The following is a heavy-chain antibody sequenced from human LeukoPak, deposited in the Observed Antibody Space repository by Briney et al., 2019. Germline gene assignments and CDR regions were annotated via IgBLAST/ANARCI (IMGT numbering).Heavy chain of an antibody. Sequence: GGSLRLSCAASGFTFSSYWLSWVRQAPGKGLEWVANIKQDGSEKYYVDSVKGRFTISRDNAKNSLYLQMNSLRAEDTAVYYCARLFFYYYYYYMDVWGKGTTVTVSS. J-gene: IGHJ6*03. CDR2: IKQDGSEK. D-gene: IGHD3-10*02. V-gene: IGHV3-7*01. CDR3: ARLFFYYYYYYMDV. CDR1: GFTFSSYW.